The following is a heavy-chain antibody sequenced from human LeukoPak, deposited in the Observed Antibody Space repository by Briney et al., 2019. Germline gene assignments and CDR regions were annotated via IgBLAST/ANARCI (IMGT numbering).Heavy chain of an antibody. CDR1: GYTLTSYG. CDR3: ARDDEYYDILAGYYSGGPYNFDY. CDR2: ISAYNGNT. D-gene: IGHD3-9*01. Sequence: ASVKVSCKASGYTLTSYGISWVRQAPGQGLEWMGWISAYNGNTNYEQKLQGRGTMPTDTSTSTAHMEPRSLRSVDTAVYYCARDDEYYDILAGYYSGGPYNFDYWGKGTLVTVSS. J-gene: IGHJ4*02. V-gene: IGHV1-18*01.